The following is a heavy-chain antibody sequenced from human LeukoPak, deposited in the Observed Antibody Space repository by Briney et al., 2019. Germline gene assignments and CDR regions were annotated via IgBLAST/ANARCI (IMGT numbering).Heavy chain of an antibody. CDR2: ISAYNGNT. Sequence: GASVTVSCTASVYTFTIYGISWVRHGPGQGLEWMGWISAYNGNTNYAQKLQGRVTLTTDTSTSTDYMELRSLRSDDTAVYYCARRPDYLDVWGKGTTVTVSS. D-gene: IGHD2-2*01. CDR1: VYTFTIYG. V-gene: IGHV1-18*01. CDR3: ARRPDYLDV. J-gene: IGHJ6*03.